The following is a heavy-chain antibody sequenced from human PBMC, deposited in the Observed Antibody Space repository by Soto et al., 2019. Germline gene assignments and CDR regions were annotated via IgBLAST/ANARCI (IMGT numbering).Heavy chain of an antibody. J-gene: IGHJ3*02. V-gene: IGHV1-69*04. D-gene: IGHD3-22*01. CDR3: ARDGIDYDSSGYYDAFDI. Sequence: SVKVSCKASGGTFSSYTISWVRQAPGQGLEWMGRIIPILGIANYAQKFQGRVTITADKSTSTAYMELSSLRSEDTAVYYCARDGIDYDSSGYYDAFDIWGQGTMVTVSS. CDR1: GGTFSSYT. CDR2: IIPILGIA.